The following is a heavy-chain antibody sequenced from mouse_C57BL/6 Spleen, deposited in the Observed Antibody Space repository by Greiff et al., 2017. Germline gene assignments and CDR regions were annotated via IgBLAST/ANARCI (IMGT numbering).Heavy chain of an antibody. D-gene: IGHD3-2*02. J-gene: IGHJ4*01. CDR2: IDPSDSYT. Sequence: QVQLKQPGAELVMPGASVKLSCKASGYTFTSYWMHWVKQRPGQGLEWIGEIDPSDSYTNYNQKFKGKSTLTVDKSSSTAYMQLSSLTSEDSAVYYCARSLDSSGYPYAMDYWGQGTSVTVSS. CDR1: GYTFTSYW. CDR3: ARSLDSSGYPYAMDY. V-gene: IGHV1-69*01.